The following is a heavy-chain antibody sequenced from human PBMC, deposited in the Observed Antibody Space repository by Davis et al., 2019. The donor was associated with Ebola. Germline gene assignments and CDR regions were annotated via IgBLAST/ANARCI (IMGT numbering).Heavy chain of an antibody. J-gene: IGHJ5*02. CDR1: GGTFSSYA. V-gene: IGHV1-69*13. Sequence: SVKVSCKASGGTFSSYAISWVRQAPGQGLEWMGGIIPIFGTANYAQKFQGRVTITADESTSTAYMELSSLRSEDTAVYYCAREAGTFSVWFDPWGQGTLVTVSS. CDR3: AREAGTFSVWFDP. D-gene: IGHD1/OR15-1a*01. CDR2: IIPIFGTA.